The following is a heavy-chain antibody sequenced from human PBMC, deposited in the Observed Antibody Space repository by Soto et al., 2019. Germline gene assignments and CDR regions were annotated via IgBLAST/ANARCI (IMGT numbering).Heavy chain of an antibody. CDR1: GGSINSGSYY. CDR3: ASLGYCTSTSCPPV. Sequence: SATLSLTCTVSGGSINSGSYYWTWIRQHPGKGLEWIGYIYYNGNTYYNPSLKGRVTISVDTSKSQFSLKLSSVTASDTAVYYCASLGYCTSTSCPPVWGQGTTVTVSS. CDR2: IYYNGNT. V-gene: IGHV4-31*03. D-gene: IGHD2-2*01. J-gene: IGHJ6*02.